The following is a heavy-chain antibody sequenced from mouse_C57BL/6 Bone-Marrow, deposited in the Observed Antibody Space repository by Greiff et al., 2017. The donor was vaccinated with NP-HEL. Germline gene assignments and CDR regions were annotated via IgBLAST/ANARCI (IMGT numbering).Heavy chain of an antibody. D-gene: IGHD1-1*01. J-gene: IGHJ1*03. CDR3: ARSPFITTVVPHGYFDV. CDR2: IYWDDDK. CDR1: GFSLSTSGMG. V-gene: IGHV8-12*01. Sequence: QVTLKVSGPGILQSSQTLSLTCSFSGFSLSTSGMGVSWIRQPSGKGLEWLAHIYWDDDKRYNPSLKSRLTISKDTSRNQVYLKITSVDTADTATYYCARSPFITTVVPHGYFDVWGTGTTVTVSS.